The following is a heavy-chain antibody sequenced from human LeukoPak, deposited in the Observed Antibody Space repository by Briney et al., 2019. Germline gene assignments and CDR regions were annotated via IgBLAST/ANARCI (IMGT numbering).Heavy chain of an antibody. J-gene: IGHJ4*02. CDR1: GFTFRSYD. CDR2: IGSSGSPI. Sequence: GGSLRLSCAASGFTFRSYDMNWVRQAPGKGLEWVSFIGSSGSPIYYADSVKGRFTISRDNAKNSLYLQMSSLRVEDTAVYYCARGPAGDPFDHWGQGTLVTVSS. CDR3: ARGPAGDPFDH. D-gene: IGHD3-16*01. V-gene: IGHV3-48*03.